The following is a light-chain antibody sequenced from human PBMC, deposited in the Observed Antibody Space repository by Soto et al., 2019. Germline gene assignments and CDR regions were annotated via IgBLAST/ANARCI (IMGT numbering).Light chain of an antibody. V-gene: IGLV2-11*01. CDR1: SSDVGGYNY. CDR2: DVS. Sequence: QSALTQPRSVSGSPGQSVTISCTGTSSDVGGYNYFSWYQQHPGKAPKVMIYDVSKTPSGVPDRLSGSKSGNTASLTISGLQAEDEADYYCCSDAGSSSYVFGAGTKLTVL. J-gene: IGLJ2*01. CDR3: CSDAGSSSYV.